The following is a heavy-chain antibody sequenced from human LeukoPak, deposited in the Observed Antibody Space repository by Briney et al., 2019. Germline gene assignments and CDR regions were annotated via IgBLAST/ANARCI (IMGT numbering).Heavy chain of an antibody. Sequence: GGSLRLSCAASGFTFSDYWMHWVRQIPGKGLVWVSRINGDGSSTNYADSVKGRFTISRDNAKNTLYLQMNSLRAEDTAVYYCSTQAAGRVYWGQGTLVTVSS. D-gene: IGHD6-13*01. CDR3: STQAAGRVY. V-gene: IGHV3-74*01. J-gene: IGHJ4*02. CDR1: GFTFSDYW. CDR2: INGDGSST.